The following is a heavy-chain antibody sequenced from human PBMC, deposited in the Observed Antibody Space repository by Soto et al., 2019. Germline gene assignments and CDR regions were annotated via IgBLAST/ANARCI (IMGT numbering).Heavy chain of an antibody. CDR3: AKGSGRGYSYDYSGYHHGIHV. Sequence: GGSLRLACAASGFTFSSYAMSWVRQAPGKGLEWVSAISGSGGSTCYADSVKGRFTISRDNSKNTLYLQMNSLRAEDTAVYYCAKGSGRGYSYDYSGYHHGIHVPSQG. CDR1: GFTFSSYA. J-gene: IGHJ6*02. V-gene: IGHV3-23*01. D-gene: IGHD5-18*01. CDR2: ISGSGGST.